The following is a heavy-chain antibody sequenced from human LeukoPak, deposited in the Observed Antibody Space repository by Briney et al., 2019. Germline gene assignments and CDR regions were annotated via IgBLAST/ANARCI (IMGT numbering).Heavy chain of an antibody. Sequence: ASVKVSCKASGYTFTSYDINWVRQATGQGLEWMGWMNPNRGNTGYAQKFQGGVTMTRNTSISTAYMELSSLRSEDTAVYYCARWGYCSSTSCPWGYYYYGMDVWGQGTTVTVSS. D-gene: IGHD2-2*01. CDR3: ARWGYCSSTSCPWGYYYYGMDV. CDR1: GYTFTSYD. V-gene: IGHV1-8*01. J-gene: IGHJ6*02. CDR2: MNPNRGNT.